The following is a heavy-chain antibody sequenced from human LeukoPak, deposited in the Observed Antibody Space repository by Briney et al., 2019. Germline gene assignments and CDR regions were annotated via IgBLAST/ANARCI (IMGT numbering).Heavy chain of an antibody. CDR3: ARLGRYWGAFDY. V-gene: IGHV4-59*01. Sequence: PSETLSLTCTVSGGSISSYYWRWIRKPPGKGLEWIGYIYYSGGTNYNPSLKSRVTISVDTSKNQFSLKLSSVTAADTAVYYCARLGRYWGAFDYWGQGTLVTVSS. J-gene: IGHJ4*02. CDR2: IYYSGGT. CDR1: GGSISSYY. D-gene: IGHD3-10*01.